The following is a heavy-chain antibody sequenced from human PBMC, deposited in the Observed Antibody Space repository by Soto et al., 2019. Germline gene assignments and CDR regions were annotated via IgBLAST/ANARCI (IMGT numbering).Heavy chain of an antibody. CDR3: ARGRSSSWYDYYGMDV. J-gene: IGHJ6*02. Sequence: SETLSLTCSVSGGSISSKSYSWGWNRHPPGKGLEWIGTIYHSGNTYYSPSLKSRVTISVDTSKNQFSLKLSSVTAADTAVYYCARGRSSSWYDYYGMDVWGQGTTVTVSS. CDR1: GGSISSKSYS. CDR2: IYHSGNT. D-gene: IGHD6-13*01. V-gene: IGHV4-39*07.